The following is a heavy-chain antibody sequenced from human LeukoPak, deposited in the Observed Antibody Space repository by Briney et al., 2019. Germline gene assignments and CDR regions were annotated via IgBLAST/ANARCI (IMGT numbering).Heavy chain of an antibody. CDR1: GGSISSYY. D-gene: IGHD6-19*01. CDR2: IYYSGST. Sequence: PSETLSLTCTVSGGSISSYYWSWIRQPPGKGLEWIGYIYYSGSTNYNPSLKSRVTISVDTSKNQFSLKLSSVTAADTAVYYCAARDSAWYHWFDPWGQGTLVTVSS. V-gene: IGHV4-59*01. J-gene: IGHJ5*02. CDR3: AARDSAWYHWFDP.